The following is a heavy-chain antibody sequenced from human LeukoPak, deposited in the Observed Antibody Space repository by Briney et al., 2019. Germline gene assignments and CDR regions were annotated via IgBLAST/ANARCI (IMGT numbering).Heavy chain of an antibody. CDR1: GGSIITYY. J-gene: IGHJ4*02. Sequence: SETLSLTCTVSGGSIITYYWSWIRQPAGKGLEWIGRIYSSGTTNYNPPLKSRVTMSVDTSKNQFSLKLSSVTAADTAVYYCARDSVVKGLYYFDYWGQGTLVTVSS. CDR2: IYSSGTT. CDR3: ARDSVVKGLYYFDY. D-gene: IGHD2/OR15-2a*01. V-gene: IGHV4-4*07.